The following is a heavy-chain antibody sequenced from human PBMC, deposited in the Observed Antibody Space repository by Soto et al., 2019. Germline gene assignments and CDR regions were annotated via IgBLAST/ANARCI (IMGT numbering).Heavy chain of an antibody. V-gene: IGHV3-33*01. J-gene: IGHJ4*02. D-gene: IGHD6-19*01. CDR1: GFIFSSYG. CDR2: IWYDGSYK. CDR3: AISIAVAGKVY. Sequence: GGSLRLSCGASGFIFSSYGMHWVRQAPGKGLEWVAVIWYDGSYKYYADSVRGRFTISRDNSMNTLYLQMNSLRAEDTGVYYCAISIAVAGKVYWGQGTLVTVSS.